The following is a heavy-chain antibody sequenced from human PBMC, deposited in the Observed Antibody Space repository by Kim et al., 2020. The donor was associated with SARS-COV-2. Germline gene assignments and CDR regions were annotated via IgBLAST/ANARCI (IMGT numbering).Heavy chain of an antibody. V-gene: IGHV3-33*08. CDR3: ARDTSSWYYFDY. CDR2: IWYDGSNN. CDR1: GFTFSTYG. J-gene: IGHJ4*02. Sequence: GGSLRLSCAASGFTFSTYGMYWVRQAPGKGLEWVAIIWYDGSNNYYADSVKGRFTISRDNSKNTLYLQMNSLRAEDTAVYYCARDTSSWYYFDYWGQGTLVTVSS. D-gene: IGHD6-13*01.